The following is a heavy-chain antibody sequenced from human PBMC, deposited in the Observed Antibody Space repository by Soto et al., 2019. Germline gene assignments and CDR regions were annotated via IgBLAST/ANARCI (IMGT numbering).Heavy chain of an antibody. CDR2: IYWNDDK. CDR1: GFSLSTSGVG. J-gene: IGHJ4*02. Sequence: QITLKESGPTLVKPTQTLTLTCTFSGFSLSTSGVGVGWIRQPPGKALEWLALIYWNDDKRYSPSLKSRRTITTDTSKNQLVLTTTNMHPVDTATYYCTHSPQLELLSWGFDYWGQGTLVTVSS. D-gene: IGHD1-1*01. CDR3: THSPQLELLSWGFDY. V-gene: IGHV2-5*01.